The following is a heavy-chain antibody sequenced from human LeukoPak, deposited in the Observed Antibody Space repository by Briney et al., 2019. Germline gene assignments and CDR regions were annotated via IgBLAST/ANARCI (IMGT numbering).Heavy chain of an antibody. CDR2: IYYSGST. D-gene: IGHD6-19*01. CDR1: GGSISSGGYY. V-gene: IGHV4-31*03. J-gene: IGHJ3*02. Sequence: PSETLSLTCTVSGGSISSGGYYWSWIRQHPGKGLEWIGYIYYSGSTYYNPSLKSRVTISVDTSKNQFSLKLSSVTAADTAVYYCARDSSGWYGAFDIWGQGTMVTVSS. CDR3: ARDSSGWYGAFDI.